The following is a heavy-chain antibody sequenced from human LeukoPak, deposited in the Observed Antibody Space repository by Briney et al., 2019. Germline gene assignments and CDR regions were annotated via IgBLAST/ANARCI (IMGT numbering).Heavy chain of an antibody. Sequence: GGSLRLSCAASGFTFSSYGMHWVRQAPGKGLEWVAFIRYDGSNKYYADSAKGRFTISRDNSKNTLYLQMNSLRAEDTAVYYCAKDRGPYYYGSGSEMDYWGQGTLVTVSS. CDR1: GFTFSSYG. CDR3: AKDRGPYYYGSGSEMDY. J-gene: IGHJ4*02. CDR2: IRYDGSNK. V-gene: IGHV3-30*02. D-gene: IGHD3-10*01.